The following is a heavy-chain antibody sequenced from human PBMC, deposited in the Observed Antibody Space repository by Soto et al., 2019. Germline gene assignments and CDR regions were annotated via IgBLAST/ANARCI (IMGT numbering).Heavy chain of an antibody. V-gene: IGHV3-30*18. D-gene: IGHD1-7*01. Sequence: LRLSCAASGFTFSSYGMHWVRQAPGKGLEWVAVISYNGSNKYYADSVKGRFTISRDNSKNTLYLQMNSLRAEDTAGYYCAKDGKGITGTYRYFDYWGQGTLVTVSS. CDR3: AKDGKGITGTYRYFDY. CDR1: GFTFSSYG. CDR2: ISYNGSNK. J-gene: IGHJ4*02.